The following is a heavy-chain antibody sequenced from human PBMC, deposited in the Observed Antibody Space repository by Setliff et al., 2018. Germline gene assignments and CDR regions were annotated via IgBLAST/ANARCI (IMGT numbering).Heavy chain of an antibody. CDR2: FDPEDGER. CDR1: GSTVTESS. CDR3: ATGFLRYDILTGYYQRPHYFEY. J-gene: IGHJ4*02. D-gene: IGHD3-9*01. Sequence: ASVKVSCKVSGSTVTESSMHWVRQAPGKGLEWMGGFDPEDGERIYAQRFQGRLTMTEDTSTDTAYMELSSLRSEDTAVYYCATGFLRYDILTGYYQRPHYFEYWGQGTLVTVSS. V-gene: IGHV1-24*01.